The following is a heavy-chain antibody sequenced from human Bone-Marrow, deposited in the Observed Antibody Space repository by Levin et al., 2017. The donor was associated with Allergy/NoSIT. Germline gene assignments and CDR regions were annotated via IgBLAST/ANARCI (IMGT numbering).Heavy chain of an antibody. CDR3: ARDSGRFVGNFDP. J-gene: IGHJ5*02. CDR1: GFTFSSYA. Sequence: LSLTCAASGFTFSSYAMHWVRQAPGKGLEWVAVISYDGSNKYYADSVKGRFTISRDNSKNTLYLQMNSLRAEDTAVYYCARDSGRFVGNFDPWGQGTLVTVSS. D-gene: IGHD3-3*01. CDR2: ISYDGSNK. V-gene: IGHV3-30-3*01.